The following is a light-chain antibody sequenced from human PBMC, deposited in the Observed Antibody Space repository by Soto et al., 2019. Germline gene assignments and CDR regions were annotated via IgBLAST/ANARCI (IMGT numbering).Light chain of an antibody. CDR2: EGS. Sequence: ALTQPASVSGSPGQSITISCTGTSSDVGSYNLVSWYQQHPGKAPKLMIYEGSKRPSGVSNRFSGSKSGNTASLTISGLQAEDEADYYCCSYAAGSTWVFGGGTKLTVL. CDR3: CSYAAGSTWV. V-gene: IGLV2-23*01. J-gene: IGLJ2*01. CDR1: SSDVGSYNL.